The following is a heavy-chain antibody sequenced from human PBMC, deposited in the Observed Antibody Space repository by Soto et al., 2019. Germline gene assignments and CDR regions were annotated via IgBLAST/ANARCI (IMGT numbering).Heavy chain of an antibody. J-gene: IGHJ5*02. CDR2: IIPIFGTA. CDR3: ARIGNYYDSSGYFSGTNWFDP. V-gene: IGHV1-69*13. D-gene: IGHD3-22*01. Sequence: SVKVSCKASGGTFSSYAISWVRQAPGQGLEWMGGIIPIFGTANYAQKFQGRVTITADESTSTAYMELSSLRSEDTAVYYCARIGNYYDSSGYFSGTNWFDPWGQGTLVTVSS. CDR1: GGTFSSYA.